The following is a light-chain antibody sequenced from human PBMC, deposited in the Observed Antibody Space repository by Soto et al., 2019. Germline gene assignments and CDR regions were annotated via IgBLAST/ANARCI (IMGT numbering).Light chain of an antibody. Sequence: DIQMTQSPSSVSASVGDRVTITCRASQAIDSWLAWYQQKPGEAPKLLIFTGSLLHSGVPPRFSGSGSGTDFTLTIRSLQPEDFATYYCQQTLSFPPTFGQGTKV. CDR1: QAIDSW. J-gene: IGKJ1*01. CDR3: QQTLSFPPT. CDR2: TGS. V-gene: IGKV1-12*01.